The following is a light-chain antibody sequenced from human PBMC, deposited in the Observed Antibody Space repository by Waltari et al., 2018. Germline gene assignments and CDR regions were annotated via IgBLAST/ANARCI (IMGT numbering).Light chain of an antibody. CDR2: WAS. CDR1: QTVFYSSTNKNY. V-gene: IGKV4-1*01. Sequence: DIVMTQSPDSLAVSLGEGATVNCKSSQTVFYSSTNKNYLAWYQQKPGQPPKLLLYWASTRESGVPDLFSGSGSETDFTLTISSLQAEDVAVYYCQQYYSTPPTFGQGTKLEI. J-gene: IGKJ2*01. CDR3: QQYYSTPPT.